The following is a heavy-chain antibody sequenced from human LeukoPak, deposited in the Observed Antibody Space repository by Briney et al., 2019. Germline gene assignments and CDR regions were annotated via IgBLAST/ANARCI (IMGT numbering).Heavy chain of an antibody. V-gene: IGHV3-30*02. Sequence: GGSLRLSCAASGFTFSTFAMIWVRQAPGKGLEWVAFIRYDGSNKYYADSVKGRFTISRDNSKNTLHLQVNSLRADDTAVYYCAKDQFYDSSGVFDYWGQGTLVTVSS. D-gene: IGHD3-22*01. CDR3: AKDQFYDSSGVFDY. CDR2: IRYDGSNK. J-gene: IGHJ4*02. CDR1: GFTFSTFA.